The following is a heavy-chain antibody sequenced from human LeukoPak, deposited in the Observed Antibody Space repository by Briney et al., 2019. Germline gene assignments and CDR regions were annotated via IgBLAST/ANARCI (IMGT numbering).Heavy chain of an antibody. CDR2: IYPGNSDT. J-gene: IGHJ4*02. D-gene: IGHD1-26*01. Sequence: GESLKISCKASGYSFTSYWIGWVRQMPGKDLEWMGIIYPGNSDTKYNPSFQGHVTISADKSISAAYLQWSSLTASDTAMYYCAVATLAFDYWGRGTLVAVSS. V-gene: IGHV5-51*01. CDR3: AVATLAFDY. CDR1: GYSFTSYW.